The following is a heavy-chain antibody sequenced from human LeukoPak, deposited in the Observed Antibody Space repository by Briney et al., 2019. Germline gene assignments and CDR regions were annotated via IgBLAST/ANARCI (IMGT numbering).Heavy chain of an antibody. CDR2: IIPIFGTA. CDR3: ARDGEYSSSSCMDV. D-gene: IGHD6-6*01. CDR1: GGTFSSYA. V-gene: IGHV1-69*15. J-gene: IGHJ6*04. Sequence: SVKVSCKASGGTFSSYAISWVRQAPGQGLEWMGRIIPIFGTANYAQKLQGRVTITSDESTSTAYMELSSLRSEDTAVYYCARDGEYSSSSCMDVWGKGTTVTVSS.